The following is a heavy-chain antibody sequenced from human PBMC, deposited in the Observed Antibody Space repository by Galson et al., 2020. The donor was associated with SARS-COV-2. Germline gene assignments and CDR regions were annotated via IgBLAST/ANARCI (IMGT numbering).Heavy chain of an antibody. J-gene: IGHJ6*02. CDR2: ISAGSSYI. CDR3: ASVGGMATTPANYYYYGLDV. D-gene: IGHD3-16*01. V-gene: IGHV3-21*01. Sequence: GGSLRLSCAASGFPFSSSRMNWVRQAPGKGLEWVSSISAGSSYIYYADSVKGRFTISRDNAKNSLYLQMNSLRADDTAVYYCASVGGMATTPANYYYYGLDVGGPGTTVTVSS. CDR1: GFPFSSSR.